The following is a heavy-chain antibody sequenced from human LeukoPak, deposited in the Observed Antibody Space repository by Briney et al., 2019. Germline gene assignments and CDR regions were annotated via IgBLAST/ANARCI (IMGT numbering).Heavy chain of an antibody. D-gene: IGHD3-22*01. CDR2: IYYSGST. CDR3: ARSQQRIVVVTPFDY. Sequence: PSETLSLTCTVSGGSISSGGYYWSWIRQHPGKGLEWIGYIYYSGSTYYNPSLKSRVTISVDTSKNQFSLKLSSVTAADTAVYYCARSQQRIVVVTPFDYWGQGTLVTVSS. CDR1: GGSISSGGYY. V-gene: IGHV4-31*03. J-gene: IGHJ4*02.